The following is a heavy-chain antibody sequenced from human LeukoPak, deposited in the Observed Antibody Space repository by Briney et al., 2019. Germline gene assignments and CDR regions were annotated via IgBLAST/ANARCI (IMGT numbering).Heavy chain of an antibody. D-gene: IGHD3-10*01. CDR3: ARHHYYGSGTNNAMDV. V-gene: IGHV4-59*01. Sequence: SETLSLTCAVYGGSFSGYYWSWIRQPPGKGLEWIGFIYYSGSANYNPSLRSRVTISVDTSKNQFSLKLTSVTAADTAVYYCARHHYYGSGTNNAMDVWGQGTTVTVSS. CDR1: GGSFSGYY. CDR2: IYYSGSA. J-gene: IGHJ6*02.